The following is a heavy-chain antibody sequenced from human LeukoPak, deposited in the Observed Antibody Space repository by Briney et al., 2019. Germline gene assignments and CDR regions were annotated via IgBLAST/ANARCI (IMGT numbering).Heavy chain of an antibody. CDR3: ARVVDFPTTFDY. J-gene: IGHJ4*02. D-gene: IGHD2-21*01. CDR2: IYYSGST. Sequence: SETLSLTCTVSGGSISSGDYYGSWIRQPPGKGLEWIGYIYYSGSTYYNPSLKSRVTISVDTSKNQFSLKLSSVTAADTAVYYCARVVDFPTTFDYWGQGTLVTVSS. CDR1: GGSISSGDYY. V-gene: IGHV4-30-4*08.